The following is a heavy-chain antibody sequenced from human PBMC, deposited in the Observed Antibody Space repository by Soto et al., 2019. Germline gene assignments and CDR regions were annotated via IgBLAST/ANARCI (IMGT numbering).Heavy chain of an antibody. Sequence: GGSLRLSCAASGFTFSSYSMNWVRQAPGKGLEWVSSISSSSSHIYYADSVKGRFTISRDNAKNSLYLQMNSLRAEDTAVYYCARGSARTRAEYFQHWGQGTLVTVSS. CDR3: ARGSARTRAEYFQH. D-gene: IGHD6-6*01. CDR1: GFTFSSYS. J-gene: IGHJ1*01. CDR2: ISSSSSHI. V-gene: IGHV3-21*01.